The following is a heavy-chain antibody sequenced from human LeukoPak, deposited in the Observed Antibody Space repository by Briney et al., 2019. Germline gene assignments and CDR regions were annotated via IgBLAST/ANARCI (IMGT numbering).Heavy chain of an antibody. J-gene: IGHJ4*02. V-gene: IGHV4-59*08. Sequence: SETLSLTCTVSGGSISTYYWGWIRQPPGKGLEWIGYSSSSGSANYNPSLNSRVTISVDTSKNQFSLKLSSVTGADTAVYHCARHGGSYSHDYWGQGTLVTVSS. CDR1: GGSISTYY. CDR2: SSSSGSA. CDR3: ARHGGSYSHDY. D-gene: IGHD1-26*01.